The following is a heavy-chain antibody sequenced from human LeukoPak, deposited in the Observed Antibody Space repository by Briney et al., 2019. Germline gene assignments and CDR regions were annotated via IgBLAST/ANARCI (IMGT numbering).Heavy chain of an antibody. CDR1: GFTFSSYA. CDR3: AKSNLALTGYYSFDY. J-gene: IGHJ4*02. D-gene: IGHD3-9*01. V-gene: IGHV3-23*01. Sequence: GGSLRLSCAASGFTFSSYAMSWVRQAPGKGLEWVSAISGSGGSTYYADSVKGRFTISRDNSKNTLYLQMNSLRAEDTAVYYCAKSNLALTGYYSFDYWGQGTLVTVSS. CDR2: ISGSGGST.